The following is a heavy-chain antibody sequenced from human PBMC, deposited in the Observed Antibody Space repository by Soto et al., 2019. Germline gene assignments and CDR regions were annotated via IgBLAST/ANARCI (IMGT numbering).Heavy chain of an antibody. CDR3: ARDFRFGDYYGMDV. Sequence: QVQLQESGPRLVKPSQTLSLTCTVSGGSISSGGYYWSWIRQHPGKGLEWIGYIYYIGNTYYNPSLKSQVTISIDTSKNQFPLKLSSVTAADPAVYYCARDFRFGDYYGMDVWGQGTTVTVSS. CDR1: GGSISSGGYY. D-gene: IGHD3-10*01. CDR2: IYYIGNT. J-gene: IGHJ6*02. V-gene: IGHV4-31*01.